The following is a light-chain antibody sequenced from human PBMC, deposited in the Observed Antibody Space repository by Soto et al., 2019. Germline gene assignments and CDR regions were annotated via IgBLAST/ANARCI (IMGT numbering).Light chain of an antibody. J-gene: IGLJ2*01. CDR1: SSDIGGYYY. CDR3: SSYAGNSTVV. Sequence: QSALTQPPSASGSPGQSVTISCTGTSSDIGGYYYVSWYQQHPGKAPKLMISDDTKRPSGVPDRFSGSKSGNTASLTVSGLQTEDEDDYYCSSYAGNSTVVFGGGTKLTVL. V-gene: IGLV2-8*01. CDR2: DDT.